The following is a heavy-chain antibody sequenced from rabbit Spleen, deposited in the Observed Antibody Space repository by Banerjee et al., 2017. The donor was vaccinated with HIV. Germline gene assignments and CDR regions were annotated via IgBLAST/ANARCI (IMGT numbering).Heavy chain of an antibody. J-gene: IGHJ6*01. V-gene: IGHV1S45*01. CDR3: ARDTSSSFSSYGMDL. CDR1: GFSFSSKAV. D-gene: IGHD1-1*01. Sequence: QEQLVESGGGLVKPEGTLKLSCTASGFSFSSKAVMCWVRQAPGKGLEWIACIDAGSSDFTYFASWAKGRFTISKTSSTTVTLQMTSLTAADTATYFCARDTSSSFSSYGMDLWGPGTLVTVS. CDR2: IDAGSSDFT.